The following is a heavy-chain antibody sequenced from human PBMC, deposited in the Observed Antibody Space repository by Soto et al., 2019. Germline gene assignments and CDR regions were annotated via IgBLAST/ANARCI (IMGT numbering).Heavy chain of an antibody. J-gene: IGHJ4*02. V-gene: IGHV2-5*02. Sequence: QITLKESGPTLVKPTQTLTLTCTFSGFSLSTSGVGVGWIRQPPGKALEWLALIYWDDDKRYSPSLKSRLTITKDTSKNQVVLTMTNMDPVDTATYYCAHRTVTSVRGVPPFDYWGQGTLVTVSS. D-gene: IGHD3-10*01. CDR1: GFSLSTSGVG. CDR2: IYWDDDK. CDR3: AHRTVTSVRGVPPFDY.